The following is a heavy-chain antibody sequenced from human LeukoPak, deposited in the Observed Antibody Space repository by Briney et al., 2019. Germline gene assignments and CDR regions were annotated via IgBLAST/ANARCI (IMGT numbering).Heavy chain of an antibody. D-gene: IGHD4-17*01. CDR1: GFTFSSYS. Sequence: GGSLRLSCAASGFTFSSYSMNWVRQAPGKGLEWVSSISSSSSYIYYADSVKGRFTISRDNAKNSLYLQMNSLRAEDTAVYYCARAEDYGDYGKNYYYYMDVWGKGTTVTVSS. V-gene: IGHV3-21*01. CDR2: ISSSSSYI. CDR3: ARAEDYGDYGKNYYYYMDV. J-gene: IGHJ6*03.